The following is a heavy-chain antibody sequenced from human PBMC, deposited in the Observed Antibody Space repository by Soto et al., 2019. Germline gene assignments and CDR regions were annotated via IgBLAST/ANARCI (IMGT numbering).Heavy chain of an antibody. Sequence: QVQLVESGGGVVQPGRSLRLSCAASGFTFSSYGMHWVRQAPGKGLEWVAVISYDGSNKYYADSVKGRFTISRDNSKNTLYLLMNSLRAEDTAVYYCAKPMLYYYDSSGQAGFDYLGQGTLVTVSS. CDR2: ISYDGSNK. J-gene: IGHJ4*02. CDR1: GFTFSSYG. CDR3: AKPMLYYYDSSGQAGFDY. D-gene: IGHD3-22*01. V-gene: IGHV3-30*18.